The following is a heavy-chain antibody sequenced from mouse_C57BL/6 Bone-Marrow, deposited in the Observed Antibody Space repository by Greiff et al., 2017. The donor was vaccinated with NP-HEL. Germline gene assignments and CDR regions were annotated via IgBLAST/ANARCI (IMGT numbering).Heavy chain of an antibody. J-gene: IGHJ2*01. V-gene: IGHV14-4*01. Sequence: EVQLQQSGAELVRPGASVKLSCTASGFTITDDYMHWVKQRPEQGLEWIGWFYPENGDTEYASKFQGKATITADTSSNTAYLKLSSLTSEDTAVYYCTTSLIVRRCYFEYWGQGTTLTVSS. CDR1: GFTITDDY. D-gene: IGHD2-5*01. CDR2: FYPENGDT. CDR3: TTSLIVRRCYFEY.